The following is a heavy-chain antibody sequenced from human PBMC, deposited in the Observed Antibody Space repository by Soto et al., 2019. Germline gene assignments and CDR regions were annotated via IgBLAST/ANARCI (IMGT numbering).Heavy chain of an antibody. J-gene: IGHJ3*02. D-gene: IGHD7-27*01. CDR3: ARANWGADDAFDI. CDR1: GFTVSSNY. Sequence: EVQLVESGGGLVQPGGSLRLSSAASGFTVSSNYMNWVRQAPGKGLEWVSVIYSYGTIYYADSVKGRFSISRDTSKNALYLQMNSLRAEDTAVYYCARANWGADDAFDIWGQGTVVTVSS. V-gene: IGHV3-66*01. CDR2: IYSYGTI.